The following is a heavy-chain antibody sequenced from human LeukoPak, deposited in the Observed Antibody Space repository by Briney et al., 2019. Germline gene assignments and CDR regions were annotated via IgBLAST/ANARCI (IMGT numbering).Heavy chain of an antibody. Sequence: GGSLRLSCAASGFTFSSYSMNWVRQAPGKGLEWVSHIRYTGVTFYADSVKGRFTISKDNARNSLYLQMNDLRGEDTAIYYCARDAGNSGYGCDLWGQGTLVTVSS. CDR1: GFTFSSYS. V-gene: IGHV3-48*01. D-gene: IGHD5-12*01. J-gene: IGHJ5*02. CDR3: ARDAGNSGYGCDL. CDR2: IRYTGVT.